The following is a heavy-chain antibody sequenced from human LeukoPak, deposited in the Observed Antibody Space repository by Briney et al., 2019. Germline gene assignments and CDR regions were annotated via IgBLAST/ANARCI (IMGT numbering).Heavy chain of an antibody. CDR3: ARASAVVAASFSGYYYYMDV. J-gene: IGHJ6*03. V-gene: IGHV1-2*02. CDR2: INPNSGGT. Sequence: GASVKVSCKASGYTFTGYYMHWVRRAPGQGLEWMGWINPNSGGTNYAQKFQGRVTMTRDTSISTAYMELSRLRSDDTAVYYCARASAVVAASFSGYYYYMDVWGKGTTVTVSS. CDR1: GYTFTGYY. D-gene: IGHD2-15*01.